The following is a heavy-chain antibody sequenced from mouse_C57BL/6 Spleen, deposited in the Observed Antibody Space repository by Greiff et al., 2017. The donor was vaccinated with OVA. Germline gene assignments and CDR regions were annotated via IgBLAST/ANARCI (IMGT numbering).Heavy chain of an antibody. J-gene: IGHJ4*01. Sequence: QVQLQQSGPELVKPGASVKISCKASGYAFSSSWMNWVKQRPGKGLEWIGRIYPGDGDTNYNGKFKGKATLTADKSSSTAYMQLSSLTSEDSAVYFCVYDGSLYYAMDYWGQGTSVTVSS. CDR1: GYAFSSSW. CDR3: VYDGSLYYAMDY. CDR2: IYPGDGDT. D-gene: IGHD2-3*01. V-gene: IGHV1-82*01.